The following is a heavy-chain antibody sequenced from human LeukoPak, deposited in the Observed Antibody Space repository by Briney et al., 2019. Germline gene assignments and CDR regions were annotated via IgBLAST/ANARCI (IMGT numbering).Heavy chain of an antibody. CDR3: ARDPTATIRFGY. V-gene: IGHV3-23*01. J-gene: IGHJ4*02. Sequence: GGSLRLSCAASGFTFSSYAMSWVRQAPGKGLEWVSAISGSGGSTYYADSVKGRFTISRDNSENTLYLQMNSLRAEDTAVYYCARDPTATIRFGYWGQGTLVTVSS. CDR1: GFTFSSYA. CDR2: ISGSGGST. D-gene: IGHD5-24*01.